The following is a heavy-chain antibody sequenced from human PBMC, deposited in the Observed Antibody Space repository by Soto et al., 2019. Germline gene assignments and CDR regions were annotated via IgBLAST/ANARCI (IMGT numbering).Heavy chain of an antibody. Sequence: QVQLVESGGGVVQPGRSLRLSCAASGFTFSSYGMHWVRQAPGKGLEWVAVIWYDGSNKYYADSVKGRFTISRDNSKNPLYLQMNSLRAEDTAVYYCARLGPLDYGDLFGGYYGMDVWGQGTTVTVSS. D-gene: IGHD4-17*01. CDR1: GFTFSSYG. CDR3: ARLGPLDYGDLFGGYYGMDV. CDR2: IWYDGSNK. V-gene: IGHV3-33*01. J-gene: IGHJ6*02.